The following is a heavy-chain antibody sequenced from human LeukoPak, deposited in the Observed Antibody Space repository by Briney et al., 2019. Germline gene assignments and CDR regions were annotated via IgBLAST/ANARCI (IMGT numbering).Heavy chain of an antibody. V-gene: IGHV3-30*04. D-gene: IGHD6-19*01. CDR3: AREEGSGWTFYYYYYGMDV. CDR2: ISYDGSNK. CDR1: GFTFSSYA. Sequence: PGGSLRLSCAASGFTFSSYAMHWVRQAPGKGLEWVAVISYDGSNKYYADSVKGRFTISRDNSKSTLYLQMNSLRAEDTAVYYCAREEGSGWTFYYYYYGMDVWGQGTTVTVSS. J-gene: IGHJ6*02.